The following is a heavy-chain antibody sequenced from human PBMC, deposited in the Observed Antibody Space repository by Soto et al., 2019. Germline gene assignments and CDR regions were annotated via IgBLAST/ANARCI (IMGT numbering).Heavy chain of an antibody. CDR2: ISSNGGST. CDR3: ARAFGYAYDI. J-gene: IGHJ3*02. Sequence: GGSLRLSCAASGFTFSSYAMHWVRQAPGKGLEYVSGISSNGGSTDYANSVKGRFTISRDNSKNTLYLQMGSLRAEDMAMYYCARAFGYAYDIWGQGKMVTVSS. D-gene: IGHD3-10*01. CDR1: GFTFSSYA. V-gene: IGHV3-64*01.